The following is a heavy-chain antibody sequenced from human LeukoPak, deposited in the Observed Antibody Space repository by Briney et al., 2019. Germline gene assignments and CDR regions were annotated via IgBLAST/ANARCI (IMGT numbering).Heavy chain of an antibody. CDR2: INHSGST. D-gene: IGHD2-15*01. Sequence: SETLSLTCAVYGGSFSGYYWSWIRQPPGKGLEWIGEINHSGSTNYNPSLKSRVTISVDTSKNQFSLKLSSVTAADTAVYYCARRLFPRPFVDWGQGTLVTVSS. CDR3: ARRLFPRPFVD. V-gene: IGHV4-34*01. CDR1: GGSFSGYY. J-gene: IGHJ4*02.